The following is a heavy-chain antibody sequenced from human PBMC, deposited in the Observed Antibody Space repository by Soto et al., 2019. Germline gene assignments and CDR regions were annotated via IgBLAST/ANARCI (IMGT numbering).Heavy chain of an antibody. J-gene: IGHJ6*02. CDR1: GDSVSRNSAA. D-gene: IGHD6-19*01. V-gene: IGHV6-1*01. CDR2: TYYRSKWYN. CDR3: ARDLKRRSGWYVGYYYYGMDV. Sequence: PSQTLSLTCAISGDSVSRNSAAWNWIRQSPSRGLEWLGRTYYRSKWYNDYAVSVKSRITINPDTSKNQFSLQLNSVTPEDTAVYYCARDLKRRSGWYVGYYYYGMDVWGQGTTVTVSS.